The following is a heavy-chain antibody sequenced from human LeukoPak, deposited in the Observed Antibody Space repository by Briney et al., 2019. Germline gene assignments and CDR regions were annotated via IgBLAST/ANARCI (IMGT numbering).Heavy chain of an antibody. D-gene: IGHD1-26*01. CDR1: GFTFSDYY. V-gene: IGHV3-11*04. J-gene: IGHJ4*02. CDR2: ISSSGTTI. Sequence: GGSLRLSCAASGFTFSDYYMSWIRQAPGKGLEWVSYISSSGTTISYAQSVKGRFTITRDNAQNSLTLHMNTLRADDTAVYYCAKDGGTHFDHWGQGTLVIVSS. CDR3: AKDGGTHFDH.